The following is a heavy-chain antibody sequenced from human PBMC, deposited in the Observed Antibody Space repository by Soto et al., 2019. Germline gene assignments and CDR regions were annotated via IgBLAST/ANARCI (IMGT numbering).Heavy chain of an antibody. CDR2: IYPGDSDT. CDR1: GYSFTSYW. J-gene: IGHJ6*02. D-gene: IGHD1-26*01. Sequence: GESLKISCKGSGYSFTSYWIGWVRQMPGKGLEWMGIIYPGDSDTRYSPSFQGQVTISADKSISTAYLQWSSLKASDTAMYYCARTSGSYYYYYHGMDAWGQGTTVTSP. CDR3: ARTSGSYYYYYHGMDA. V-gene: IGHV5-51*01.